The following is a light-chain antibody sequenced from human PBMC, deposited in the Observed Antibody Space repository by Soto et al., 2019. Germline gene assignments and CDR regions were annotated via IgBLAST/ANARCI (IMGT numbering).Light chain of an antibody. Sequence: DIQMTQSPATLSAYVGDRVTITCRASQTINTWLAWYQQKPGKAPKLLIYRASNLVSGVPSRFSGSGSGTEFTLTISSLQPDDFSIYYCQQYETYSGTFGPGTKVDI. CDR2: RAS. J-gene: IGKJ3*01. V-gene: IGKV1-5*03. CDR3: QQYETYSGT. CDR1: QTINTW.